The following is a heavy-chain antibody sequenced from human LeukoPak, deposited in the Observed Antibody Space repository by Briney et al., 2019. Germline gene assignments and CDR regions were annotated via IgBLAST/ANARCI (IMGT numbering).Heavy chain of an antibody. CDR1: GGSFSGYY. CDR3: AGDYDVLTAYPPTQLFDP. CDR2: INHSGST. J-gene: IGHJ5*02. Sequence: SETLSLTCAVYGGSFSGYYWSWIRQPPGKGLEWIGEINHSGSTNYNPSLKSRVTISVDTSKNQFSLKLSSVTAADTAVYYCAGDYDVLTAYPPTQLFDPWGQGTLVTVSS. V-gene: IGHV4-34*01. D-gene: IGHD3-9*01.